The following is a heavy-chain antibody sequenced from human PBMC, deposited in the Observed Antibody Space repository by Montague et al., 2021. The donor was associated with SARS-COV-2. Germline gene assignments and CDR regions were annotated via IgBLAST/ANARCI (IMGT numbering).Heavy chain of an antibody. V-gene: IGHV4-61*08. CDR3: ATEMPAYDVFDI. CDR2: IYNTGRI. D-gene: IGHD2-2*01. CDR1: GGSVTSGDYY. J-gene: IGHJ3*02. Sequence: SETLSLTCTVSGGSVTSGDYYWTWTRQPPGKGLEWIGYIYNTGRINYNPSLKSRVTISMDTSKNQFSLKVDSVSAADTAVYYCATEMPAYDVFDIWGQGTMVTVSS.